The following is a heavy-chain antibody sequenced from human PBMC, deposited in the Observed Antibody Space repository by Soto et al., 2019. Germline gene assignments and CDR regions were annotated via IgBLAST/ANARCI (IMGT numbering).Heavy chain of an antibody. CDR2: IWYDGRNK. Sequence: ALRRACAEPVFTVSSNSMHWVRQAPGKGLEPVPVIWYDGRNKYYADSVKRRFTISRANSKNTLYLQMNSLRAEDTAVYYCARDRIAVVYYYDYYGIGVWRQGSTFSVSS. J-gene: IGHJ6*02. CDR1: VFTVSSNS. CDR3: ARDRIAVVYYYDYYGIGV. D-gene: IGHD6-19*01. V-gene: IGHV3-33*01.